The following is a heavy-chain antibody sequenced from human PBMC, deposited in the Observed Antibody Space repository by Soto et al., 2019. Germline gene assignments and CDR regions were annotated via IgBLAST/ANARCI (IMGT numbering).Heavy chain of an antibody. CDR3: AKGIVPAATFYYYYGMDV. CDR1: GFTFSSYA. Sequence: EVQLLESGGGLVQPGGSLRLSCAASGFTFSSYAMSWVRQAPGKGLEWVSAFSGSGGSTYYADSVKGRFTISRDNSKNTLYLEMNSLMAEDSALYYCAKGIVPAATFYYYYGMDVWCQGTTVTVSS. V-gene: IGHV3-23*01. J-gene: IGHJ6*02. D-gene: IGHD2-2*01. CDR2: FSGSGGST.